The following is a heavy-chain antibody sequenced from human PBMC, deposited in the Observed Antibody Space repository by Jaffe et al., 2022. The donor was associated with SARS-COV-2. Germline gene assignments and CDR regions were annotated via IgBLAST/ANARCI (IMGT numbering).Heavy chain of an antibody. Sequence: QVQLVESGGGLVKPGGSLRLSCAASGFTFSDYYMSWIRQAPGKGLEWVSYISSSSSYTNYADSVKGRFTISRDNAKNSLYLQMNSLRAEDTAVYYCARSRPSLSGWFGIPGHTNAFDIWGQGTMVTVSS. D-gene: IGHD6-19*01. J-gene: IGHJ3*02. V-gene: IGHV3-11*06. CDR3: ARSRPSLSGWFGIPGHTNAFDI. CDR2: ISSSSSYT. CDR1: GFTFSDYY.